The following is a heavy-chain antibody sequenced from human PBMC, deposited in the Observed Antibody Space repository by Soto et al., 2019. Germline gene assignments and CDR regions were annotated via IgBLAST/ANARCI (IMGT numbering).Heavy chain of an antibody. V-gene: IGHV3-48*01. CDR1: GFTFSSYS. CDR2: ISSSSSTI. CDR3: ERRVAAAGFDY. D-gene: IGHD6-13*01. Sequence: EVQLVESGGGLVQPGGSLRLSCAASGFTFSSYSMNWVRQAPGKGLEWVSYISSSSSTIYYAGSVKGRFTISRDNAKNSLYLQMIRLRGEDTAVYYCERRVAAAGFDYWGQGTLVTVSS. J-gene: IGHJ4*02.